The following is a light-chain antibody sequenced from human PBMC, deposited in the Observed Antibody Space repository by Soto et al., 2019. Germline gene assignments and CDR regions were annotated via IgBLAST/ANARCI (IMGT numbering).Light chain of an antibody. J-gene: IGKJ4*01. CDR3: HQYGSSPLT. CDR1: QALSSSS. Sequence: EILLPQSPGTLSLSPGESGTISCRAGQALSSSSLAWYQQKPGQAPRLLTYGASTRSSGIPDRFSGGGSGTDFTLTSSRLEPEYCAVYYGHQYGSSPLTFGGGTKVES. CDR2: GAS. V-gene: IGKV3-20*01.